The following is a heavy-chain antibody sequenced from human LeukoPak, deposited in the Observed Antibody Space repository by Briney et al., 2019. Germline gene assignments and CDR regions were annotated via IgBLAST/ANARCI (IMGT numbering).Heavy chain of an antibody. V-gene: IGHV1-2*06. J-gene: IGHJ5*02. CDR3: ARGICSGGSCYNWFDP. D-gene: IGHD2-15*01. Sequence: ASVKVSCKASGYTFTGYYMHWVRQAPGQGLEWMRRINPNSGGTNYAQKFQGRVTMTRDTSISTAYMELSRLRSDDTAVYYCARGICSGGSCYNWFDPWGQGTLVTVSS. CDR1: GYTFTGYY. CDR2: INPNSGGT.